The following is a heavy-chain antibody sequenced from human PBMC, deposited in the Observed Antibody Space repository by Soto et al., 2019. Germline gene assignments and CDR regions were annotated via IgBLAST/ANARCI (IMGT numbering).Heavy chain of an antibody. V-gene: IGHV4-31*03. D-gene: IGHD3-22*01. Sequence: SETLSLTCTVSGGSISSGGYYWSWIRQHPGKGLEWIGYIYYSGSTYYNPSLKSRVTISVDTSKNQFSLKLSSVTAADTAVYYCARENRYYYDSSGYFGAFDPWGQGTLVTVSS. CDR2: IYYSGST. CDR1: GGSISSGGYY. CDR3: ARENRYYYDSSGYFGAFDP. J-gene: IGHJ5*02.